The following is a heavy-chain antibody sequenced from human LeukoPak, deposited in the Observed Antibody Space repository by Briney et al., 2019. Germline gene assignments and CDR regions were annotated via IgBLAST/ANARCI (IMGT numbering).Heavy chain of an antibody. Sequence: SETLSLTSSVSGGSIRSSDDYWGFVRQTPGKGLEWMGSIYYTGSSHYNPSLKSRATISVDTSKNQFSLKLTSVTAADTAVYYCTRAASSGPLFTYHMDVWGKGTTVTVSS. CDR3: TRAASSGPLFTYHMDV. J-gene: IGHJ6*03. CDR1: GGSIRSSDDY. D-gene: IGHD3-22*01. CDR2: IYYTGSS. V-gene: IGHV4-39*07.